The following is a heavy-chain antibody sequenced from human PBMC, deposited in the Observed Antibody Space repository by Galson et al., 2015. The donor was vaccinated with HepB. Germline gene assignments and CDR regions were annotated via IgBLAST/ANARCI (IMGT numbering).Heavy chain of an antibody. CDR3: ARDYYDSSSDY. Sequence: SVKVSCKAYGYTFTRYAINWVRQAPGQGLEWMGWININTGNPTYAQGFTGRFVFSLDTSVSTAYLQINSLKAEDTAVYYCARDYYDSSSDYWGQGTLVTVSS. CDR2: ININTGNP. V-gene: IGHV7-4-1*02. D-gene: IGHD3-22*01. CDR1: GYTFTRYA. J-gene: IGHJ4*02.